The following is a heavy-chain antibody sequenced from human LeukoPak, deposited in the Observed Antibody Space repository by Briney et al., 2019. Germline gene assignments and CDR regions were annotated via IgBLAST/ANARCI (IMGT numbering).Heavy chain of an antibody. D-gene: IGHD1-1*01. Sequence: GGSLRLSCAASGFTFSSYWMHWVRQAPGKGLVWVSRINSDGSSTSYADSVKDRFTISRDNAKNTLYLQMNSLRAEDTAVYYCAREGWNDDYFDYWGQGTLVTVSS. J-gene: IGHJ4*02. CDR2: INSDGSST. CDR3: AREGWNDDYFDY. V-gene: IGHV3-74*01. CDR1: GFTFSSYW.